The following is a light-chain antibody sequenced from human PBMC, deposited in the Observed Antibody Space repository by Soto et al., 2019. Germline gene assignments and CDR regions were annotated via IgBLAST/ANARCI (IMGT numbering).Light chain of an antibody. CDR3: QQNRDWPLT. CDR1: HSAASA. Sequence: EIVLTQSPATLSVSPGERATLSCRASHSAASAVAWYQQKPGQAPRLLIYDASTRATGIPARFSGSGSATEFTLTISSLQSEDFAVYSCQQNRDWPLTFGGGTKVDLK. J-gene: IGKJ4*01. V-gene: IGKV3-15*01. CDR2: DAS.